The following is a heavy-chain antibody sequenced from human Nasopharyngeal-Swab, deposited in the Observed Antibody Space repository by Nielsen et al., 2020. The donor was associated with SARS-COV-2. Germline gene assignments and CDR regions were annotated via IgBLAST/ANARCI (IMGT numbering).Heavy chain of an antibody. CDR3: ARATMIVVVIGAFDI. J-gene: IGHJ3*02. CDR2: IYYSGST. V-gene: IGHV4-31*02. Sequence: WIRQPPGKGLEWIGYIYYSGSTYYNPSLKSRVTISADTSKNQFSLKLSSVTAADTAVYYCARATMIVVVIGAFDIWGQGTMVTVSS. D-gene: IGHD3-22*01.